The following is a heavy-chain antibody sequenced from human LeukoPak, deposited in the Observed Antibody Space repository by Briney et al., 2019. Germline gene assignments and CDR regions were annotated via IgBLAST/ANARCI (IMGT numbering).Heavy chain of an antibody. D-gene: IGHD3-22*01. Sequence: ASVKVSCKASGGTFSSYAISWVRQAPGQGLEWMGRIIPVFGRANYAQKFQGRVTITADKSTSTAYMELSSLRSEDTAAYYCARHDSSGYYEYYFDYWGQGTLVTVSS. V-gene: IGHV1-69*04. CDR3: ARHDSSGYYEYYFDY. CDR2: IIPVFGRA. J-gene: IGHJ4*02. CDR1: GGTFSSYA.